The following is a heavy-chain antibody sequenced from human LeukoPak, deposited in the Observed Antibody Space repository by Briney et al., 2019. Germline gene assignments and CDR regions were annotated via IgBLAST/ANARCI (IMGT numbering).Heavy chain of an antibody. CDR2: IIPIFGTA. J-gene: IGHJ4*02. CDR1: GGTFSSYA. D-gene: IGHD1/OR15-1a*01. Sequence: ASVKVSCKASGGTFSSYAISWVRQAPGQGLEWMGGIIPIFGTANYAQKFQGRVTITTDESTSTAYMELSSLRSEDTAVYYCASRGEHDIQFDYWGQGTLVTVSS. V-gene: IGHV1-69*05. CDR3: ASRGEHDIQFDY.